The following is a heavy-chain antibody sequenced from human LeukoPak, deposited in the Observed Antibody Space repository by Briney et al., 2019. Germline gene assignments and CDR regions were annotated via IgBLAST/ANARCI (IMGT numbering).Heavy chain of an antibody. D-gene: IGHD6-13*01. V-gene: IGHV4-31*03. J-gene: IGHJ4*02. CDR2: IYYSGST. Sequence: SETLSLTCTVSGGSISSGGYYWSWIRQHPGKGLEWIGYIYYSGSTYYNPSLKSRVTISVDTSKNQFSLKLSSVTAADTAVYYCARVEFSSWYLDYWGQGTLVTVSS. CDR1: GGSISSGGYY. CDR3: ARVEFSSWYLDY.